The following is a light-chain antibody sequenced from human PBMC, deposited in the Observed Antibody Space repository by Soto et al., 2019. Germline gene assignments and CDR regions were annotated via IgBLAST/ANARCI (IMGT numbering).Light chain of an antibody. CDR3: QQSNNWPPWT. J-gene: IGKJ2*02. V-gene: IGKV3-15*01. Sequence: EIVMTQSPATLSVSPGERATLSCRASQSVSSNLAWYQQKPRQAPRLLIYGASTRATGIPARFSGSGSGTELTLTISSLQSEDFAVYYCQQSNNWPPWTFGQGTKLEIK. CDR1: QSVSSN. CDR2: GAS.